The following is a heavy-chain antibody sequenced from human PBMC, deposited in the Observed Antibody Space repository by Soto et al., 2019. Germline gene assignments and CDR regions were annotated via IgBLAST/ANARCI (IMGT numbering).Heavy chain of an antibody. CDR1: GPTVSDPSYY. D-gene: IGHD3-10*01. V-gene: IGHV4-61*01. J-gene: IGHJ6*01. CDR3: ARRPYESGSGSDIRGRGGIDV. Sequence: SYRLSPTFYGGGPTVSDPSYYWSWIEKSPGKGLEWIAYVYYSGSSKYSPFFRSRATISVGSSKSQFSLRMKSLTAADTAVYYCARRPYESGSGSDIRGRGGIDVWGQGITVS. CDR2: VYYSGSS.